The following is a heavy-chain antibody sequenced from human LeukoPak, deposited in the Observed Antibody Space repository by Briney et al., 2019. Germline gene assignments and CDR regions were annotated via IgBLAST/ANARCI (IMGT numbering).Heavy chain of an antibody. CDR2: VHLDGRT. D-gene: IGHD6-19*01. J-gene: IGHJ4*02. V-gene: IGHV4-4*02. Sequence: PSGTLSLTCGVSGGSVINTNWWTWVRQPPGKGLEWIGEVHLDGRTNYNPSLESRLTMSVDVSENQVSLKLTSVTAADTAVYYCARGLRGWYGFDYWGQGTLVTVSS. CDR3: ARGLRGWYGFDY. CDR1: GGSVINTNW.